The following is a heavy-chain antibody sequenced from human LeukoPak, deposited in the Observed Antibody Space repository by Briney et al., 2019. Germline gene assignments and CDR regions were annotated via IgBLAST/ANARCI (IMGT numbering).Heavy chain of an antibody. D-gene: IGHD2-15*01. CDR1: GGSFSGYY. Sequence: SETLSLTCAVYGGSFSGYYWSWIRQPPGKGLEWIGNIYYSGTTYYNPSLKSRVTISVDTSKNQFSLKLSSVTAADTAVYYCARVGCSGGSCYRSRGAFEIWGQGTMVTVSS. CDR2: IYYSGTT. V-gene: IGHV4-34*01. CDR3: ARVGCSGGSCYRSRGAFEI. J-gene: IGHJ3*02.